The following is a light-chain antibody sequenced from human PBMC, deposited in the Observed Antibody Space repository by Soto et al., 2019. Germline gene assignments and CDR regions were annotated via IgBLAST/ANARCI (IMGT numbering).Light chain of an antibody. CDR1: PSVTNF. V-gene: IGKV3D-15*01. Sequence: ILFSQSPATLSLSPGERATLPCRASPSVTNFLAWYQQRPGQAPRLLIYGAFNRDTGIPARFSGSGSGTDFTLPISSLQSEDVEVYYCQQYNNWPKTFGQGTKVEIK. J-gene: IGKJ1*01. CDR2: GAF. CDR3: QQYNNWPKT.